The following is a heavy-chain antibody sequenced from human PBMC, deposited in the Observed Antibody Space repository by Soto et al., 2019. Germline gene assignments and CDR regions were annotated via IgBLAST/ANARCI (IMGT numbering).Heavy chain of an antibody. V-gene: IGHV3-23*01. Sequence: GGSLRLSCAASGFIFENFGMSWVRQAPGEGLEWISSISGSGFKKYYADSVKGRFTISRDNSKSTVYLQMSSLRIEDTAVYYCAHPRGYGVFDAYDIWGQGTMVTVSS. CDR1: GFIFENFG. D-gene: IGHD4-17*01. CDR2: ISGSGFKK. J-gene: IGHJ3*02. CDR3: AHPRGYGVFDAYDI.